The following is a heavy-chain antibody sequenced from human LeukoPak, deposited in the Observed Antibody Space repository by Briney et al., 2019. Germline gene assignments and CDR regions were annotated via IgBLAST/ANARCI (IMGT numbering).Heavy chain of an antibody. J-gene: IGHJ6*02. V-gene: IGHV1-18*01. Sequence: GASVKVSCKASGYTFTSYGISWVRQAPGQGLEWMGWISAYNGNTNYAQKLQGRVTMTTDTSTSTAYMELRSLRSDDTAVYYCARDVSGVGATYYYYGMDVWGQGTTVTASS. CDR1: GYTFTSYG. CDR2: ISAYNGNT. CDR3: ARDVSGVGATYYYYGMDV. D-gene: IGHD1-26*01.